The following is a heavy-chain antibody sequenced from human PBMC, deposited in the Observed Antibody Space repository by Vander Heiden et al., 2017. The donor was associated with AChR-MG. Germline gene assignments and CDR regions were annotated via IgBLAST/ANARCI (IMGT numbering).Heavy chain of an antibody. J-gene: IGHJ5*02. D-gene: IGHD6-19*01. CDR1: GFSLSTPGEG. V-gene: IGHV2-5*01. CDR2: IHWNDDK. Sequence: QIPLKESGPKMLRPTQTLTLTCSFSGFSLSTPGEGVGWFRQPPGKAPEWLAHIHWNDDKRYNPSLESRRTITKDDSRNQVVLTVTNMDPAETATYYGAHRNVEMWLIAVAAWFDPWGQGALGSVS. CDR3: AHRNVEMWLIAVAAWFDP.